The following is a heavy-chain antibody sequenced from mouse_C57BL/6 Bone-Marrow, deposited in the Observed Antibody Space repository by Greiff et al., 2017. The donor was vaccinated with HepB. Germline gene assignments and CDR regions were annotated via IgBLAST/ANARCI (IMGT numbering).Heavy chain of an antibody. CDR3: ARAPADWYIDV. V-gene: IGHV7-1*01. J-gene: IGHJ1*03. CDR2: SRNKANDYST. Sequence: DVQLQESGGGLVQSGRSLRLSCATSGFTFSDFYMEWVRQAPGKGLEWIAASRNKANDYSTEYSASVKGRFIVSRDTSQSILYLQMNALRAEDTAIYYCARAPADWYIDVWGTGTTVTDSS. CDR1: GFTFSDFY.